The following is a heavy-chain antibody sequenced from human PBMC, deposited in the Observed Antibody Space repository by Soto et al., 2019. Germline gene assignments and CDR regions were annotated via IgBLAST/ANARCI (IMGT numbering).Heavy chain of an antibody. CDR1: GGSISSYY. CDR3: ARVAYYYGSGSYYPDYYYYYYMDV. V-gene: IGHV4-59*01. J-gene: IGHJ6*03. Sequence: SETLSLTCTVSGGSISSYYWSWIRQPPGKGLEWIGYIYYSGSTNYNPSLKSRVTISVETSKNQFSLKLSSVTAADTAVYYCARVAYYYGSGSYYPDYYYYYYMDVWGKGTTVTVSS. CDR2: IYYSGST. D-gene: IGHD3-10*01.